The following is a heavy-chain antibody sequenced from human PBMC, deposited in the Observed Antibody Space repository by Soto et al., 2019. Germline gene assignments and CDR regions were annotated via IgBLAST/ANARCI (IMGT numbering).Heavy chain of an antibody. Sequence: GGSLRLSCAASGFTFSSYAMSWVRQAPGKGLEWVSAISGSGGSTYYADSVKGRFTISRDNSKNTLYLQMNSLRAEDTAVYYCVILKRRGYCSGGSCYIPYYYYYYMDVWGKGTTVTVSS. CDR2: ISGSGGST. CDR3: VILKRRGYCSGGSCYIPYYYYYYMDV. D-gene: IGHD2-15*01. J-gene: IGHJ6*03. V-gene: IGHV3-23*01. CDR1: GFTFSSYA.